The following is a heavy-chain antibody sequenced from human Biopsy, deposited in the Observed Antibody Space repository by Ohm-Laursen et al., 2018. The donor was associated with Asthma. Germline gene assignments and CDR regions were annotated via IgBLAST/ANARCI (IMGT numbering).Heavy chain of an antibody. J-gene: IGHJ3*02. CDR1: GYTFINYA. CDR3: ARTYYDFLTGQVNDVFAM. CDR2: INAGNGNT. V-gene: IGHV1-3*01. D-gene: IGHD3-9*01. Sequence: ASVKVSCKASGYTFINYAIHWVRQAPGQRLEWMGWINAGNGNTKYSQKFQGRVTITRDTSASTAYMDLSSLRSEDTAVYYCARTYYDFLTGQVNDVFAMWGQGTMVTVSS.